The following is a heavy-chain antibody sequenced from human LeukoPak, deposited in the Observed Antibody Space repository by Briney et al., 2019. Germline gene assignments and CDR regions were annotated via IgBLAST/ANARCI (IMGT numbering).Heavy chain of an antibody. D-gene: IGHD3-10*01. CDR2: ITYSSGYT. CDR1: GFTFSSYD. Sequence: PLGGSLRLSCAASGFTFSSYDMSWVRQAPGKGLEWVSGITYSSGYTYYADSVKGRFTISRDNSRNTLYLQMNSLRAEDTAVYYCAKDPSDLGGSGSNNYFDCWGQGTLVTVSS. J-gene: IGHJ4*02. CDR3: AKDPSDLGGSGSNNYFDC. V-gene: IGHV3-23*01.